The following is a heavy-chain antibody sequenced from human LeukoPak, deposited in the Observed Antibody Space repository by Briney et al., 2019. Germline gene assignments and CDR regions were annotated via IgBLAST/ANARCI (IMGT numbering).Heavy chain of an antibody. Sequence: PSETLSLTCAVYGGSFSGDYWSWIRRPPGKGLEWIGEINHSGSTNYNPSLQSRVTISVDRSKNQFSLKLSSVTAADTAVYYCARGGWEHLLDYWGQGTLATVSS. D-gene: IGHD4-23*01. J-gene: IGHJ4*02. V-gene: IGHV4-34*01. CDR2: INHSGST. CDR3: ARGGWEHLLDY. CDR1: GGSFSGDY.